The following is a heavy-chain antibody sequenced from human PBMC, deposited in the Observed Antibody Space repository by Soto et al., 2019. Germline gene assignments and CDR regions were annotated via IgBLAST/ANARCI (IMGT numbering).Heavy chain of an antibody. D-gene: IGHD3-9*01. Sequence: ASVKVSCKASGYTFTSYDINWVRQATGQGLEWKGWMNPNSGNTGYAQKFQGRVTMTRNTSISTAYMELSSLRSEDTAVYYCARNPYDILTGYSYYYYYGMDVWGQGTTVTVSS. CDR1: GYTFTSYD. J-gene: IGHJ6*02. V-gene: IGHV1-8*01. CDR3: ARNPYDILTGYSYYYYYGMDV. CDR2: MNPNSGNT.